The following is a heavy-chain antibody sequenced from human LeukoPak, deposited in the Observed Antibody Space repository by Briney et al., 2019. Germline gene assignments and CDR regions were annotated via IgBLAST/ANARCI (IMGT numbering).Heavy chain of an antibody. CDR2: IIPIFGTA. J-gene: IGHJ5*02. CDR1: GYTFTSYY. D-gene: IGHD1-7*01. V-gene: IGHV1-69*13. Sequence: SVKVSCKASGYTFTSYYMHWVRQAPGQGLEWMGGIIPIFGTANYAQKFQGRVTITADESTSTAYMELSSLRSDDTAVYYCARDSHNWNYSGFDPWGQGTLVTVSS. CDR3: ARDSHNWNYSGFDP.